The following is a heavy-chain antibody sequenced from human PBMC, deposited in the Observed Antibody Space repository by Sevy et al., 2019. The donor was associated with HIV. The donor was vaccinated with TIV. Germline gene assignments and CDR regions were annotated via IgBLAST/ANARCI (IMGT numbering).Heavy chain of an antibody. D-gene: IGHD1-26*01. CDR3: ARGDGTGRCFDS. J-gene: IGHJ4*02. V-gene: IGHV1-46*02. CDR2: INPTSSST. CDR1: GYNFNNYY. Sequence: ASVKVSCKASGYNFNNYYIHWVRQAPGQGLQWMGVINPTSSSTYYPPKFQDRVTMTRDTSTSTVSLDLSSLRSEDTAVYYCARGDGTGRCFDSWGQGTLVTVSS.